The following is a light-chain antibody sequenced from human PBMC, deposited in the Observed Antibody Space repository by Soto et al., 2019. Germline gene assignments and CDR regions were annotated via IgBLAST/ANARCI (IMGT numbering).Light chain of an antibody. CDR2: GAS. Sequence: DIQMTQSPLTLSASVGDRVPITCRASQSINNWLAWYQQKPGKAPKLPLYGASSGDSGVPPRCSGSGYGTEFTLRIRSLQPDDVATYYCQQYNRYSGMFGQGTKVEV. CDR3: QQYNRYSGM. J-gene: IGKJ1*01. V-gene: IGKV1-5*01. CDR1: QSINNW.